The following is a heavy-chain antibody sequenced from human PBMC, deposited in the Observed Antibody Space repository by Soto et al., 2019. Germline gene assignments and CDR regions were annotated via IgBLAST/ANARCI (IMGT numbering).Heavy chain of an antibody. CDR1: GGSISSYY. J-gene: IGHJ4*02. CDR3: ARGITMVRGGLFDY. Sequence: SETLCLTCTVSGGSISSYYWSWIRQPPGKGLERVGYIYNSGSTNYNPSPKSRVTISVDTSKNQFSLKLSSVTAADTAVYYCARGITMVRGGLFDYWGQGTLVTVS. V-gene: IGHV4-59*01. CDR2: IYNSGST. D-gene: IGHD3-10*01.